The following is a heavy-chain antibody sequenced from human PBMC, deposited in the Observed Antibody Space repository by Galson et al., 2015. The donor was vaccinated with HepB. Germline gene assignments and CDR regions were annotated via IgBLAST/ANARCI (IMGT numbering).Heavy chain of an antibody. J-gene: IGHJ4*02. CDR3: ARGQGGEYNPPRNFDY. Sequence: ETLSLTCAVYGGSFSGYYWSWIRQPPGKGLEWIGEINHSGSTNYNPSLKSRVTISVDTSKNQFSLKLSSVTAADTAVYYCARGQGGEYNPPRNFDYWGQGTLVTVSS. V-gene: IGHV4-34*01. CDR1: GGSFSGYY. CDR2: INHSGST. D-gene: IGHD3-10*01.